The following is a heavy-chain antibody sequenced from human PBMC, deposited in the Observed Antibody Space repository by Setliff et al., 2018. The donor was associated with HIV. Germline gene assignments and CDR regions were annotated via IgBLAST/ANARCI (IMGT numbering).Heavy chain of an antibody. V-gene: IGHV1-18*01. D-gene: IGHD3-10*01. Sequence: ASVKVSCKASGYRFSTFGISWVRQAPGQGLEWMGWISGYNADTDYAQKFQGRVSVTTDISTNTAYMELRSLRSDDTAVYYCARDNVRGPTNAMDVWGQGTTVTVSS. CDR2: ISGYNADT. J-gene: IGHJ6*02. CDR3: ARDNVRGPTNAMDV. CDR1: GYRFSTFG.